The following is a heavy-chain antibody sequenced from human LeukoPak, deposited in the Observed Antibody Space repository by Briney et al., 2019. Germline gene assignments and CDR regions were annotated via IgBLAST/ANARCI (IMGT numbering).Heavy chain of an antibody. V-gene: IGHV3-30*04. CDR3: AKVPLYDSSGYREYFDY. J-gene: IGHJ4*02. D-gene: IGHD3-22*01. Sequence: PGRSLRLSCAASGFTFSSYAMHWVRQAPGKGLEWVAVISYDGSNKYYADSVKGRFTISRDNSKNTLYLQMNSLRAEDTAVYYCAKVPLYDSSGYREYFDYWGQGTLVTVSS. CDR1: GFTFSSYA. CDR2: ISYDGSNK.